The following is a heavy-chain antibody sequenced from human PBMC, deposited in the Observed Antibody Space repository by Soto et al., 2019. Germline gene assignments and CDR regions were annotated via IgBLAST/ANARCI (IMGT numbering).Heavy chain of an antibody. CDR1: GDSVSSDSVA. Sequence: SQTLSLTCAISGDSVSSDSVAWSWIRQSPSRGLEWLGRTFYRSKWHYNYAESVKSRITINPDTSKNQFSLQLNSVTPEDTAVYYCARERPDYAFGLGVWGQGTTVTV. CDR2: TFYRSKWHY. V-gene: IGHV6-1*01. D-gene: IGHD2-2*01. CDR3: ARERPDYAFGLGV. J-gene: IGHJ6*02.